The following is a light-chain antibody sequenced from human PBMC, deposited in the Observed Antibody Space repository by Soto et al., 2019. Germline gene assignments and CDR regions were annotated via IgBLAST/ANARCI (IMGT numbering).Light chain of an antibody. CDR3: QQYGSSRLT. CDR2: GAS. J-gene: IGKJ4*01. CDR1: HRVTTNY. V-gene: IGKV3-20*01. Sequence: EIVLTQSPGTLSLSPGERATLSCRASHRVTTNYLAWYQQKPGQAPRLLIYGASSRATGIPDRFSGSGSRTDFTLTISRLEPEDSAMYYCQQYGSSRLTFGGGTKVEIK.